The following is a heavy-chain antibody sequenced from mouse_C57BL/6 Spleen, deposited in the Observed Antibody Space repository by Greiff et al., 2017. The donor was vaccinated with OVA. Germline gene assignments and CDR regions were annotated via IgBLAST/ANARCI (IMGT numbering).Heavy chain of an antibody. CDR2: ISYDGSN. V-gene: IGHV3-6*01. D-gene: IGHD2-2*01. Sequence: EVKLMESGPGLVKPSQSLSLTCSVTGYSITSGYYWNWIRQFPGNKLEWMGYISYDGSNNYNPSLKNRISITRDTSKNQFFLKLNSVTTEDTATYNCARDGYYRYFEVWGTGTTGTVSS. CDR1: GYSITSGYY. J-gene: IGHJ1*03. CDR3: ARDGYYRYFEV.